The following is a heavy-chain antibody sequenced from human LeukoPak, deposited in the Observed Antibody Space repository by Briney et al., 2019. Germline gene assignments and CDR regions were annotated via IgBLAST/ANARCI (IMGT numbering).Heavy chain of an antibody. CDR2: INHSGST. CDR1: GGSISSGGYY. D-gene: IGHD3-22*01. CDR3: ARVAARRLYDSSGYYYPY. V-gene: IGHV4-39*07. J-gene: IGHJ4*02. Sequence: KSSETLSLTCTVSGGSISSGGYYWSWIRQHPGKGLEWIGEINHSGSTNYNPSLKSRVTISVDTSKNQFSLKLSSVTAADTAVYYCARVAARRLYDSSGYYYPYWGQGTLVTVSS.